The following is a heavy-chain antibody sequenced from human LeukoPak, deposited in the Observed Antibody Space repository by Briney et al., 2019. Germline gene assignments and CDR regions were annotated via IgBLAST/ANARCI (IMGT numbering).Heavy chain of an antibody. V-gene: IGHV1-2*02. J-gene: IGHJ4*02. CDR2: INPNSGGT. CDR3: ARGFMTTVSRPYFDY. CDR1: GYTFTGYY. D-gene: IGHD4-17*01. Sequence: ASVKVSCKASGYTFTGYYMHWVRQAPGQGLEGIGWINPNSGGTNYAQKFQGRVTMTRDTSISTAYMELGRLRSDEPAGYYGARGFMTTVSRPYFDYWGQGTLVTVSS.